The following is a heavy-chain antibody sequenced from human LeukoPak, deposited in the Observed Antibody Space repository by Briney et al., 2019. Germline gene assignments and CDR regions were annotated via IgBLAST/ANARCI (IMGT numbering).Heavy chain of an antibody. D-gene: IGHD3-10*01. Sequence: ASVKVSCKASGYTFTTYGISWVRQAPGQGLEWMGWIRGYNTNTNYAQKFQGRVTMTIDTSTSTAYMELGSLRSDDTAVYYCARDLVIDGSGSYFDPWGQGTLVTVSS. J-gene: IGHJ5*02. CDR3: ARDLVIDGSGSYFDP. V-gene: IGHV1-18*01. CDR2: IRGYNTNT. CDR1: GYTFTTYG.